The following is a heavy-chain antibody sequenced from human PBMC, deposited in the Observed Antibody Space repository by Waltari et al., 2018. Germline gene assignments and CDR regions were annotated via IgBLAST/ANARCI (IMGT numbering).Heavy chain of an antibody. J-gene: IGHJ3*01. Sequence: QVQLVESGGGVVRPGGSLSLSCDAYGFPFRAYGLHWVRQAPGKGLEWLASILADGSKKYFADSVKGRFTISRDNSKNTLYLQMNSLRAEDTAVYYCAKGLGVTNNDGFHVWVQGTMVTVSS. CDR3: AKGLGVTNNDGFHV. V-gene: IGHV3-30*02. CDR1: GFPFRAYG. CDR2: ILADGSKK. D-gene: IGHD4-17*01.